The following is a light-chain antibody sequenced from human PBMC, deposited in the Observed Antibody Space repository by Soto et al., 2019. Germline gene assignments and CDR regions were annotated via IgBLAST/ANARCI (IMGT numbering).Light chain of an antibody. J-gene: IGKJ1*01. CDR2: KAS. Sequence: DIQMTQSPSTLSASVGDRVTITCRASQSISTWLAWYQQKPGKAPKFLIYKASRLESGVPSRFSGSGSGTEFTLTISSLQPDDFATYYCQQYNDFPSTFGQGTKVEIK. CDR3: QQYNDFPST. V-gene: IGKV1-5*03. CDR1: QSISTW.